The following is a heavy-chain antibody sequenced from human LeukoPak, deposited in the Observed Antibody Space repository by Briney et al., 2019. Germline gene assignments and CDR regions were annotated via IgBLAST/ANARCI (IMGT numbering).Heavy chain of an antibody. CDR1: GFTFPPYW. J-gene: IGHJ4*02. D-gene: IGHD5-18*01. V-gene: IGHV3-7*05. CDR2: INPDGSDK. Sequence: GGSRRLSCAASGFTFPPYWMGWVRQAPGKGLEWVANINPDGSDKYYVDSVKGRFTISRDNARNSLYLQVNSLRDEDTAVYYCARFGYSYAPDYWGQGTLVTVSS. CDR3: ARFGYSYAPDY.